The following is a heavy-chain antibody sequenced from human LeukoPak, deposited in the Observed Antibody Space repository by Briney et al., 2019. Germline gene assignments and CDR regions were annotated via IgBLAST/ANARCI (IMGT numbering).Heavy chain of an antibody. D-gene: IGHD3-3*01. CDR2: INPSGGST. Sequence: GASVKVSCKASGYTFPSYYMHWVRQAPGQGLEWMGIINPSGGSTSYAQKFQGRVTMTRDTSTSPVYMELSSLRSEDTAVYYCAREFTTYYDFWSGYSYFDYWGQGTLVTVSS. V-gene: IGHV1-46*01. CDR1: GYTFPSYY. CDR3: AREFTTYYDFWSGYSYFDY. J-gene: IGHJ4*02.